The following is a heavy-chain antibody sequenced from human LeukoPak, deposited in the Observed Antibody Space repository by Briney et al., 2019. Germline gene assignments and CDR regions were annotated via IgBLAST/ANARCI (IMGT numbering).Heavy chain of an antibody. J-gene: IGHJ4*02. V-gene: IGHV4-61*02. CDR1: GGSTSSGSYY. Sequence: SQTLSLTCTVSGGSTSSGSYYWSCIRHPAGKGLEWIGRIYTSGSTNYNPSLKSRVTIPVDTSKNQFSLKLSSVTAADTAVYYCARGERSGRGSYSFDYWGQGTLVTVSS. CDR2: IYTSGST. D-gene: IGHD1-26*01. CDR3: ARGERSGRGSYSFDY.